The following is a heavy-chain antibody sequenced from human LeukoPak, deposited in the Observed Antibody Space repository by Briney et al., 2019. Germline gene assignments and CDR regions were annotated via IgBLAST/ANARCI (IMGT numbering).Heavy chain of an antibody. J-gene: IGHJ6*03. V-gene: IGHV4-30-4*08. CDR3: ARGGQYCTSTTCPTYYYYYYMDV. D-gene: IGHD2-2*01. CDR1: GGSISSNDYY. Sequence: SETLSLTCTVSGGSISSNDYYWSWIRQPPGKGLEWIGYIYYSGSTHYNPSLKSRVTISVDTSKNQFSLKLSSVTAADTAVYYCARGGQYCTSTTCPTYYYYYYMDVWGKGTTVTVSS. CDR2: IYYSGST.